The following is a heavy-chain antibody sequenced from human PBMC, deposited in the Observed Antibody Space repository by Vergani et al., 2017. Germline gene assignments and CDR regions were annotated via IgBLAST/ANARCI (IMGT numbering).Heavy chain of an antibody. J-gene: IGHJ6*02. CDR3: ARDRDYLGSGSYPYFYYYGLDV. Sequence: EVQLVESGGGLVKRGGSLRLSCAASGFTFSSYSMNWVRQAPGKGLEWVSSISSSSSYIHYSDSPKGRFTISRDNAKSSLYLQMNSLRAEDTGVYYCARDRDYLGSGSYPYFYYYGLDVWGQGTAVTVSS. CDR2: ISSSSSYI. D-gene: IGHD3-10*01. V-gene: IGHV3-21*01. CDR1: GFTFSSYS.